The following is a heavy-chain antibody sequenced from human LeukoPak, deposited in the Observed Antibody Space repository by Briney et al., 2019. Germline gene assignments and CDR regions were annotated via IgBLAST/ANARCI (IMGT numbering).Heavy chain of an antibody. D-gene: IGHD1-1*01. CDR2: ISPSGGST. CDR3: ARELTTAMYFFDY. Sequence: GASVNVSCKPSGYTFTTYYMHWVRQAPGQGLEWMGIISPSGGSTSYAQKFQGRVTMTRDTSTSTVYMELSSLRSEDTAVYYCARELTTAMYFFDYWGQGTLVTVSS. V-gene: IGHV1-46*01. CDR1: GYTFTTYY. J-gene: IGHJ4*02.